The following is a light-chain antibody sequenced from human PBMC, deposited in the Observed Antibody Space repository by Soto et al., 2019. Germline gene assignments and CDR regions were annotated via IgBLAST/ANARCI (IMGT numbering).Light chain of an antibody. CDR1: QSISTW. CDR3: QHYNCYSEA. J-gene: IGKJ1*01. Sequence: DIQMTQSPSTLSASVGDRVSITCRASQSISTWLAWYQQKPGKAPKLLIYKASTLKSGVPSRFSGSGSGTAFTLTLSSLQPHYFATYYCQHYNCYSEAFGPGTKVQLK. V-gene: IGKV1-5*03. CDR2: KAS.